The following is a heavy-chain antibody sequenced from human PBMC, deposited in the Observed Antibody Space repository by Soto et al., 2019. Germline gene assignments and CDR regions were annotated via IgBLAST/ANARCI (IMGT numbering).Heavy chain of an antibody. V-gene: IGHV1-46*01. CDR1: GGTFSSYA. J-gene: IGHJ6*02. Sequence: GASVKVSCKASGGTFSSYAISWVRQAPGQGLEWMGIINPSGGSTSYAQKFQGRVTMTRDTSTSTVYMELSSLRSEDTAVYYCARDIRITIFGVVPPMDVWGQGTTVTVYS. D-gene: IGHD3-3*01. CDR3: ARDIRITIFGVVPPMDV. CDR2: INPSGGST.